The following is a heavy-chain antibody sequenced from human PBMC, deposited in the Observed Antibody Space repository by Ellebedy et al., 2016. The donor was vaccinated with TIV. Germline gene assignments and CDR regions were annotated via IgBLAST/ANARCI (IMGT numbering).Heavy chain of an antibody. CDR1: GVSVSATGVG. CDR3: ARTWYSSSLDY. J-gene: IGHJ4*02. CDR2: IDWDDDK. V-gene: IGHV2-70*11. Sequence: SGPTLVKPTQTLTLTCSLSGVSVSATGVGVGWIRQPPGKALEWLARIDWDDDKYYSTSLKTRLTISKDTSKNQVVLTMTNMDPVDTATYYCARTWYSSSLDYWGQGTLVTVSS. D-gene: IGHD6-13*01.